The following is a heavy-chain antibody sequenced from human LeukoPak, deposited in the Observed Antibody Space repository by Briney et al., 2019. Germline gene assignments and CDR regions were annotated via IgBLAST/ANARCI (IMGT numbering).Heavy chain of an antibody. CDR2: ISSSSSYI. V-gene: IGHV3-21*01. D-gene: IGHD6-6*01. J-gene: IGHJ4*02. CDR1: GFTFSSYS. Sequence: GSLRLSCAASGFTFSSYSMNWVRQAPGKGLEWVSFISSSSSYIYYADSVRGRFTISRDNAKNSLYLQMNSLRAEDTAVYYCARGEWSSSPFDYWGQGTLVTASS. CDR3: ARGEWSSSPFDY.